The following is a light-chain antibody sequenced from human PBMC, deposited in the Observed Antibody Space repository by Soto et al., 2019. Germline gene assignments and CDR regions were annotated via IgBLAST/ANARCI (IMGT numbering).Light chain of an antibody. V-gene: IGKV4-1*01. Sequence: DIVMTQSPDSLAVSLGERATINCKSSQSVLYSSNNKNYLAWYQQKPGQPPKLLIYWASTRESGVPDRFSGSGSGTDFTLTISCLQAEVVAVYYCQQYYSTRTFGQGTKVEIK. CDR2: WAS. CDR1: QSVLYSSNNKNY. CDR3: QQYYSTRT. J-gene: IGKJ1*01.